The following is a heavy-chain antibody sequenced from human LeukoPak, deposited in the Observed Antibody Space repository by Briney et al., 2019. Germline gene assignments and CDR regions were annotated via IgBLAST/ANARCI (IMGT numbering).Heavy chain of an antibody. D-gene: IGHD3-9*01. CDR3: AKVSIPTYYDILTGYYNPDFDY. CDR1: GFTFSSYG. J-gene: IGHJ4*02. CDR2: ISGSGGSI. Sequence: GGSLRLSCAASGFTFSSYGMTWVRQAPGKGLEWVSGISGSGGSIYYADSVKGRFTISRDNSKNTLYLQMNSLRAEDTAVYYCAKVSIPTYYDILTGYYNPDFDYWGQGTLVTVSS. V-gene: IGHV3-23*01.